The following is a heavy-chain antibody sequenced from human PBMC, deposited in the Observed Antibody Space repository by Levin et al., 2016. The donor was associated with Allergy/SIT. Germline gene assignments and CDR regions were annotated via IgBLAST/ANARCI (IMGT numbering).Heavy chain of an antibody. J-gene: IGHJ6*02. Sequence: SETLSLTCTVSGGSISSGGYYWSWIRQHPGKGLEWIGYIYYSGSTYYNPSLKSRVTISVDTSKNQFSLKLSSVTAADTAVYYCARDGGAYCSSTSCYMGGMDVWGQGTTVTVSS. CDR1: GGSISSGGYY. CDR2: IYYSGST. D-gene: IGHD2-2*02. V-gene: IGHV4-31*03. CDR3: ARDGGAYCSSTSCYMGGMDV.